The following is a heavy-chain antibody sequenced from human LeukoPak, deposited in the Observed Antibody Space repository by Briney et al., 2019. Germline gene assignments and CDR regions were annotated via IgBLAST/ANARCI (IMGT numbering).Heavy chain of an antibody. V-gene: IGHV1-46*01. D-gene: IGHD3-16*02. CDR3: AREGSDYVWGSYHPNFDY. J-gene: IGHJ4*02. CDR2: INPSGGST. Sequence: GASVKVSCKASGYTFTSYYMHWVRQAPGQGLEWMGIINPSGGSTSYAQKFQGRATMTRDTSTSTVYMELSSLRSEDAAVYYCAREGSDYVWGSYHPNFDYWGQGTLVTVSS. CDR1: GYTFTSYY.